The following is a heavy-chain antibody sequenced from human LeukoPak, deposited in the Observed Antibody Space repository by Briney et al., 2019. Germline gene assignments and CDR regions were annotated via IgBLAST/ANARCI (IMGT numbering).Heavy chain of an antibody. CDR3: AKDGGIAARREDWFDP. Sequence: GGSLRLSCAASGLSVSSNYMNWVRQAPGKGLEWVSLISGDGGSTYYADSVKGRFTISRDNSKNSLYLQMNSLRTEDTALYYCAKDGGIAARREDWFDPWGQGTLVTVSS. CDR2: ISGDGGST. CDR1: GLSVSSNY. J-gene: IGHJ5*02. V-gene: IGHV3-43*02. D-gene: IGHD6-6*01.